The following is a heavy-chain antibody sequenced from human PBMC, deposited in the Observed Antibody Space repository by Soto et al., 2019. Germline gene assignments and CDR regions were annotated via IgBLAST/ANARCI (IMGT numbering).Heavy chain of an antibody. CDR1: GYTFTSYG. V-gene: IGHV1-18*01. Sequence: ASVKVSCKASGYTFTSYGISWVRQAPGQGLEWMGWISAYNGNTNYAQKLQGRVTMTTDTSTSTAYMELRSLRSEDTAVYYCARALGYSYGSYYYYYGMDVWGQGTTVNVSS. CDR3: ARALGYSYGSYYYYYGMDV. J-gene: IGHJ6*01. D-gene: IGHD5-18*01. CDR2: ISAYNGNT.